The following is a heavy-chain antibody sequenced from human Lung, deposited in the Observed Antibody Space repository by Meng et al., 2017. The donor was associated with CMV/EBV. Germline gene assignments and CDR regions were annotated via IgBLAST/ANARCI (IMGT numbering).Heavy chain of an antibody. D-gene: IGHD3-3*01. CDR1: GYTFIGYN. CDR3: ARLFHTSLGTNYYYGMDV. J-gene: IGHJ6*02. Sequence: ASVKVSCKASGYTFIGYNIHWVRQAPGQGLEWMGWINPNTGATKFAERFQGRVTLTTDTSISTAYMELSRLKSDDTAVFFCARLFHTSLGTNYYYGMDVWGERXAVTVSS. V-gene: IGHV1-2*02. CDR2: INPNTGAT.